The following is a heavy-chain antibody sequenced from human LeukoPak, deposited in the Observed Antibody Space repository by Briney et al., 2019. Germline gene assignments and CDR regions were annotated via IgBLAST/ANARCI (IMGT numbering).Heavy chain of an antibody. Sequence: SETLSLTCAVYGGSFSGYYWSWIRQPPGKGLEWIGEINHSGSTNYNPSLKSRVTISVDTSKNQFSLKLSSVTAADTAVYYCARDRRPNYPIDYWGQGTLVTVSS. CDR3: ARDRRPNYPIDY. J-gene: IGHJ4*02. CDR1: GGSFSGYY. CDR2: INHSGST. V-gene: IGHV4-34*01. D-gene: IGHD5-24*01.